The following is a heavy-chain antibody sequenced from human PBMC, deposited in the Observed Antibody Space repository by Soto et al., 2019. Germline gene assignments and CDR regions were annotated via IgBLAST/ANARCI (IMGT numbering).Heavy chain of an antibody. CDR1: GFTFSSYG. Sequence: QVQLVESGGGVVQPGRSLRLSCAASGFTFSSYGMHWVRQAPGKGLEWVAGIWYDGSNKYYADSVKGRFTISRDNSKNTLYLQMNSLRAEDTAVYYCARGPMSFTSSGSAYYYYMDVWGKGTTVTVSS. J-gene: IGHJ6*03. CDR3: ARGPMSFTSSGSAYYYYMDV. V-gene: IGHV3-33*01. CDR2: IWYDGSNK. D-gene: IGHD3-10*01.